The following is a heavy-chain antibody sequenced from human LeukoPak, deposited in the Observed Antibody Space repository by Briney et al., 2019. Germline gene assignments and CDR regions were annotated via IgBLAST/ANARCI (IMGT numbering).Heavy chain of an antibody. V-gene: IGHV1-2*04. J-gene: IGHJ6*02. Sequence: ASVKVSCKASGYTFTGYYMHWVRQAPGQGLEWMGWINPNSGGTNYAQKFQGWVTMARDTSISTAYMELSRLRSDDTAVYYCARGGGSSITMVRGPYYYYGMDVWGQGTTVTVSS. CDR2: INPNSGGT. D-gene: IGHD3-10*01. CDR1: GYTFTGYY. CDR3: ARGGGSSITMVRGPYYYYGMDV.